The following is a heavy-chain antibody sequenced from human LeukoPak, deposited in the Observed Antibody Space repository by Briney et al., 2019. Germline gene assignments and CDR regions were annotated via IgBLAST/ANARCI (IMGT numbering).Heavy chain of an antibody. D-gene: IGHD3-16*01. CDR3: AKDFNGLVRFGEALGLGTVDY. J-gene: IGHJ4*02. CDR1: GFRFSSYA. Sequence: HSGGSLRLSCAASGFRFSSYAMSWVRQAPGKGLGWVSAISGSGVSTYYADSVKGRFTVSRDNSKNTLYLQMSSLRAEDTAVYYCAKDFNGLVRFGEALGLGTVDYWGQGTLVTVSS. V-gene: IGHV3-23*01. CDR2: ISGSGVST.